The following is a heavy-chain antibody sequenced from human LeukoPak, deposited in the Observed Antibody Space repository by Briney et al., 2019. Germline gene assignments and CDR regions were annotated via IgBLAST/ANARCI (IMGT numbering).Heavy chain of an antibody. V-gene: IGHV1-8*01. CDR1: GYTFTSYD. CDR2: MNPNSGNT. CDR3: ASGSDDSSGQHHDAFDI. Sequence: ASVKVSCRASGYTFTSYDINWVRQATGQGLEWMGWMNPNSGNTGYAQKFQGRATMTRNTSISTAYMELSSLRSEDTAVYYCASGSDDSSGQHHDAFDIWGQGTMVTVSS. D-gene: IGHD3-22*01. J-gene: IGHJ3*02.